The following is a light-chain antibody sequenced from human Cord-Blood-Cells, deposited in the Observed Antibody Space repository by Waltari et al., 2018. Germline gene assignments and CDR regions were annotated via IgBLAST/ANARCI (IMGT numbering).Light chain of an antibody. J-gene: IGKJ4*01. V-gene: IGKV3D-15*01. CDR1: QSVSSN. CDR2: GAS. Sequence: IMIKQSPGTLSVSPGERATLSCRASQSVSSNLAWYQQKPGQAPRLLIYGASTRATGIPARFSGSGSGTEFTLTISSLQSEDFAVYYCQQYNNWPLTFGGGTKVEIK. CDR3: QQYNNWPLT.